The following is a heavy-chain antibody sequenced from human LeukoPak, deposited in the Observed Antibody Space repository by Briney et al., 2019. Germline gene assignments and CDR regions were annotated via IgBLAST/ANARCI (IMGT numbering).Heavy chain of an antibody. Sequence: GRSLRLSCAASGFTSSSYAMHWVRQAPGKGLEWVAVISYDGSNKYYADSVKGRFTISRDNSKNTLYLQMNSLRAEDTVVYYCAAPLLSYDSSGYYYYYGMDVWGQATTVTVSS. J-gene: IGHJ6*02. CDR1: GFTSSSYA. V-gene: IGHV3-30-3*01. CDR2: ISYDGSNK. D-gene: IGHD3-22*01. CDR3: AAPLLSYDSSGYYYYYGMDV.